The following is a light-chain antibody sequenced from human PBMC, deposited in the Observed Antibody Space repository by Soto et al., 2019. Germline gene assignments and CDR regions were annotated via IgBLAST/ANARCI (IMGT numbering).Light chain of an antibody. CDR2: GAS. CDR1: KGEGGK. V-gene: IGKV3-15*01. CDR3: QQYYTWPIT. Sequence: EIVMTQSQATRPGAPGKELTSLCRASKGEGGKLAWYQHKPGQAPRLLISGASTGATGIPARFSGSGSGTEFTLTISSLQSEDCAVYYCQQYYTWPITFGGGTKVEIK. J-gene: IGKJ4*01.